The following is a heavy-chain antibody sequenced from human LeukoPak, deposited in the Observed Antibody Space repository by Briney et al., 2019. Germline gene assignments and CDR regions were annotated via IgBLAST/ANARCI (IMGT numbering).Heavy chain of an antibody. J-gene: IGHJ4*02. V-gene: IGHV3-21*04. D-gene: IGHD4-23*01. CDR2: ISSSSSYI. CDR3: AKDLGSGNPWYFDY. CDR1: GFTFSSYS. Sequence: PGGSLRLSCAASGFTFSSYSMNWVRQAPGKGLEWVSSISSSSSYIYYADSVKGRFTISRDNSKNTLYLQMNSLRAEDTAVYYCAKDLGSGNPWYFDYWGQGTLVTVSS.